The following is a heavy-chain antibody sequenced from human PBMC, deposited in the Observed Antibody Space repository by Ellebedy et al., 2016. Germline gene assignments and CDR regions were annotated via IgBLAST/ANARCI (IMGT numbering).Heavy chain of an antibody. CDR2: IKSKTEGETT. D-gene: IGHD3-10*01. Sequence: GESLKISCAASGFTFSIAWMSWVRQAPGKGLEWVGRIKSKTEGETTDYAAPVQGRFTILRDDSKNTVYLQMNSLKTEDTAVYYCTTISGLSTPGSWGQGALVTVSS. V-gene: IGHV3-15*01. CDR3: TTISGLSTPGS. CDR1: GFTFSIAW. J-gene: IGHJ5*02.